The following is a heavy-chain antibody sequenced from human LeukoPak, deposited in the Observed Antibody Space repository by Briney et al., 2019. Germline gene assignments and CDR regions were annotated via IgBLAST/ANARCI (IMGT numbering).Heavy chain of an antibody. J-gene: IGHJ4*02. D-gene: IGHD6-13*01. V-gene: IGHV6-1*01. Sequence: SQILSLTCAISGDSVSSNSATRNWIRQSPSRGLEWLGRTYYRSKWYNEYAVSVKSRVTINPDTSKNQFSLQLNSVTPEDTAVYYCARAGVAAAGSLLAFWGQGTLVTVSS. CDR2: TYYRSKWYN. CDR3: ARAGVAAAGSLLAF. CDR1: GDSVSSNSAT.